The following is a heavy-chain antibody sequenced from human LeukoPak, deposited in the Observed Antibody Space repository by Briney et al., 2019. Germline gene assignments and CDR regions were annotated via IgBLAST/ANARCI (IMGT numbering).Heavy chain of an antibody. D-gene: IGHD4-23*01. CDR3: ARGTVYGGKDEGDAFDI. CDR1: GFTFSIYA. J-gene: IGHJ3*02. CDR2: ISGSGGTA. Sequence: GGSLRLSCAASGFTFSIYAMSWVRQAPGKGLEWVSAISGSGGTAYYADSVKGRFTISRDNAKNSLYLQMNSLRAEDTAVYYCARGTVYGGKDEGDAFDIWGQGTMVTVSS. V-gene: IGHV3-23*01.